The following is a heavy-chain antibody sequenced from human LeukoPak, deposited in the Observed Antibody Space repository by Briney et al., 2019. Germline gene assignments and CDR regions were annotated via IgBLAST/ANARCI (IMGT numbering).Heavy chain of an antibody. D-gene: IGHD6-13*01. Sequence: RSSETLSLTCTVPGGSISSSSYYWGWIRQPPGKGLEWIGSIYYSGSTYYNPSLKSRVTISVDTSKNQFSLKLSSVTAADTAVYYCARPLTPTYSSSWYEGYWGQGTLVTVSS. J-gene: IGHJ4*02. CDR3: ARPLTPTYSSSWYEGY. V-gene: IGHV4-39*01. CDR1: GGSISSSSYY. CDR2: IYYSGST.